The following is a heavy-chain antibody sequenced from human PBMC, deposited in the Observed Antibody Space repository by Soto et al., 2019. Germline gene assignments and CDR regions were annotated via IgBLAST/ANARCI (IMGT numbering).Heavy chain of an antibody. CDR3: AKDLLAGAGTIFDY. J-gene: IGHJ4*02. V-gene: IGHV3-30*18. CDR2: ISYDGSNK. D-gene: IGHD6-19*01. Sequence: GGSLRLSCAASGFTFSSYGMHWVRQAPGKGLEWVAVISYDGSNKYYADSVKGRFTISRDNSKNTLYLQMNSLRAEDTAVYYCAKDLLAGAGTIFDYWGQGTLVTVSS. CDR1: GFTFSSYG.